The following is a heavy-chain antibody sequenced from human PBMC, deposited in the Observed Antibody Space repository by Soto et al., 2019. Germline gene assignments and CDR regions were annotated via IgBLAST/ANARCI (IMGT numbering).Heavy chain of an antibody. Sequence: AGTLRLSCAASGFTFSSYDMHWVRQAPGKGLEWVSGLSGSGTSTYYADSVKGRFIISRDNFRDTLFMQMNSLTADDTAVYYCGTAGTSIGCFNCFDYWGQGALVTVSS. CDR1: GFTFSSYD. CDR2: LSGSGTST. J-gene: IGHJ4*02. D-gene: IGHD6-19*01. CDR3: GTAGTSIGCFNCFDY. V-gene: IGHV3-23*01.